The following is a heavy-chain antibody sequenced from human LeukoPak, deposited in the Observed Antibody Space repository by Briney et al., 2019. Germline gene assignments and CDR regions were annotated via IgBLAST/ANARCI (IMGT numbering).Heavy chain of an antibody. J-gene: IGHJ4*02. CDR3: ARDPNYYDSSGALN. CDR2: INTGKGDT. CDR1: GYTFTNYA. D-gene: IGHD3-22*01. Sequence: EASVKVSCKASGYTFTNYAIHWVRQAPGQRLEWMGWINTGKGDTKYSQKFQGRVSLTRDTSASTAYMELSSLRSEDTAVYYCARDPNYYDSSGALNWGQGTLVTVSS. V-gene: IGHV1-3*04.